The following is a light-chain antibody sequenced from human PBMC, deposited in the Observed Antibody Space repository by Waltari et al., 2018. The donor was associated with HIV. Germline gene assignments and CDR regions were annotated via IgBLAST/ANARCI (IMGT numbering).Light chain of an antibody. CDR1: SPNTGRRY. V-gene: IGLV1-47*01. CDR2: RNN. CDR3: AAWDDRLGGFV. Sequence: QSVLTQPSSASGTPGQRVTISCSGSSPNTGRRYVSCFQQPPGTATSHHLNRNNQQPAGAPNLLSGSKSSTSASLPIRGLRTEDEADYYCAAWDDRLGGFVFGGGTKLSIL. J-gene: IGLJ2*01.